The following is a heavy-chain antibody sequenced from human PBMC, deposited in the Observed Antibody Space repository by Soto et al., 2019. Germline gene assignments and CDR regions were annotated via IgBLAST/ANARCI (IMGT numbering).Heavy chain of an antibody. D-gene: IGHD6-13*01. CDR1: GGTFSSYS. J-gene: IGHJ6*02. CDR3: ASQGIEAAGSYGMDV. CDR2: IIPIFGTA. Sequence: QVQLVQSGAEVKKPGASVKVSCKASGGTFSSYSISWVRQAPGQGLEWMGGIIPIFGTAHYAQKFQGRVTITADEFTSTAYMELSSLRSEDTAVDYCASQGIEAAGSYGMDVWGQGTTVTVS. V-gene: IGHV1-69*01.